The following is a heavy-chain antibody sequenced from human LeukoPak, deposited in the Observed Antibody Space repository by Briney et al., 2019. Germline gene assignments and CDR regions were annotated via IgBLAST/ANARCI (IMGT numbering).Heavy chain of an antibody. D-gene: IGHD3-16*01. CDR2: ITGDDSGT. J-gene: IGHJ3*02. CDR1: GFTFDDYA. CDR3: ARRGNDAFDI. V-gene: IGHV3-43*02. Sequence: GVSLRISCAASGFTFDDYAMHWVRQAPGKGLEWVSLITGDDSGTYYADSVKGRFTISRDNAKNSLYLQMNSLRAEDTAVYYCARRGNDAFDIWGQGTMVTVSS.